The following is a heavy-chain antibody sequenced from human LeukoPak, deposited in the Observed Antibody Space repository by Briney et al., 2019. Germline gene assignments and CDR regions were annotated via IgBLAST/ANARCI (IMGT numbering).Heavy chain of an antibody. J-gene: IGHJ4*02. CDR1: GGSISSYY. CDR3: ARARLSSFDFDQ. CDR2: IYYSGSN. V-gene: IGHV4-59*01. Sequence: SETLSLTCTVSGGSISSYYWSWIRQPPGKGLEWIGYIYYSGSNNYNPSLKSRVTISLDTSKNQFSLRLSSVTAADTAVYYCARARLSSFDFDQWGQGTLVTVSS. D-gene: IGHD2/OR15-2a*01.